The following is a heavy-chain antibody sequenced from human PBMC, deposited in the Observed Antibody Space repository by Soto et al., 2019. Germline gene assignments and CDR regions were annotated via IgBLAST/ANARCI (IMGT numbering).Heavy chain of an antibody. CDR2: ISYDGFNK. Sequence: QRLSCAASGFTFSAYGMHWVRQAPGKGLEWVAIISYDGFNKYYADSVKGRFTISRDNSKNTLYLQMNSLRSEDTAVYYCAKDNPIFGESYTMDVWGQGTTVTVSS. CDR1: GFTFSAYG. V-gene: IGHV3-30*18. J-gene: IGHJ6*02. CDR3: AKDNPIFGESYTMDV. D-gene: IGHD3-3*01.